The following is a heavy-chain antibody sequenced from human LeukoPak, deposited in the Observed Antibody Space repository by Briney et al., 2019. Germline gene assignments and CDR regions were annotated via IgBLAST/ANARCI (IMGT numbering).Heavy chain of an antibody. D-gene: IGHD1-14*01. J-gene: IGHJ4*02. Sequence: PGGSLRLSCAASGFTISTYAMHWVRQAPGKGVEFVSGISSNGAGTYYANSVKGRFTISRDISKNTLYLQMGSLRAEDMAVYYCARTTYTSPDYWGQGTLVTVSS. CDR2: ISSNGAGT. V-gene: IGHV3-64*01. CDR3: ARTTYTSPDY. CDR1: GFTISTYA.